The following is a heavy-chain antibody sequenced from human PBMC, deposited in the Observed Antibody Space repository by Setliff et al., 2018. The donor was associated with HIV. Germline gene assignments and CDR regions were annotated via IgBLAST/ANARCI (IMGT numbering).Heavy chain of an antibody. CDR2: ISGYNGNT. CDR1: GYTFTSYG. D-gene: IGHD3-16*01. V-gene: IGHV1-18*01. CDR3: ARAYPWGYVDFYYMDV. J-gene: IGHJ6*03. Sequence: ASVKVSCKASGYTFTSYGITWVRQAPGQGLEWMGWISGYNGNTDYAQNLQGRVTMTTDTSTSTAYMELRSLRSDDTAVYYCARAYPWGYVDFYYMDVWGKGTTVTVSS.